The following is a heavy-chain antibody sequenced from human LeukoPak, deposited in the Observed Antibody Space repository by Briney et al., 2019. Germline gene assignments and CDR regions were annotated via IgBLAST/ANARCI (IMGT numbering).Heavy chain of an antibody. V-gene: IGHV4-30-2*01. CDR2: IYHSGST. Sequence: PSQTLSLTCTVSGGSISSGGYYWSWIRQPPGKGLEWIGYIYHSGSTYYNPSLKSRVTISVDRSKNQFSLKLSSVTAADTAVYYCARDTGSSWPYFDYWGQGTLVTVSS. J-gene: IGHJ4*02. CDR1: GGSISSGGYY. D-gene: IGHD6-13*01. CDR3: ARDTGSSWPYFDY.